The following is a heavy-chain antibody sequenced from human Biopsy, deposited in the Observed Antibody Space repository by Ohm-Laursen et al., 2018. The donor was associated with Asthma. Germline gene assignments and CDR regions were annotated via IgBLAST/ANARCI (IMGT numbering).Heavy chain of an antibody. D-gene: IGHD1-26*01. CDR2: ISFDGSNE. V-gene: IGHV3-30*18. CDR1: GFSFSNFG. J-gene: IGHJ4*02. Sequence: SLRLSCAAPGFSFSNFGMHWVRQAPGKGLEWVAVISFDGSNEDYADSVKGRFTISRDNSKNTLFLEMNSLRPEDTAVYYCAKELFPGWELRRGPDSWGQGTLVTVSP. CDR3: AKELFPGWELRRGPDS.